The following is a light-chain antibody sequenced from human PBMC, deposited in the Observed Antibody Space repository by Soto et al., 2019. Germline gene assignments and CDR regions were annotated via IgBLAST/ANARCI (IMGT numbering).Light chain of an antibody. CDR2: GAS. Sequence: EIVLTQSPDTLALSPGDRATLSFRASQSISSDFLAWYQRKPDQPPRLLIYGASSGATGIPDSFSGSGSWTDFTLTISRLEHADFAVYYCQQYEDPRAWKFGQGTKVEFK. CDR1: QSISSDF. CDR3: QQYEDPRAWK. V-gene: IGKV3-20*01. J-gene: IGKJ1*01.